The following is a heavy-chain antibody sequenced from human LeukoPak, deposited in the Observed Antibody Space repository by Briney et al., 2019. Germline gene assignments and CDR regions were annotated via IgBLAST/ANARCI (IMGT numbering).Heavy chain of an antibody. D-gene: IGHD6-19*01. CDR2: ISGSGGST. CDR1: GFTFSSYA. CDR3: ATTTSGQWLPHRDWFDP. Sequence: PGGSLRLSCAASGFTFSSYAMSWVRQAPGKGLEWVSAISGSGGSTYYADSVKGRFTISRDNSKNTLYLQMNSLRAEDTAVYYCATTTSGQWLPHRDWFDPWGQGTLVTVSS. V-gene: IGHV3-23*01. J-gene: IGHJ5*02.